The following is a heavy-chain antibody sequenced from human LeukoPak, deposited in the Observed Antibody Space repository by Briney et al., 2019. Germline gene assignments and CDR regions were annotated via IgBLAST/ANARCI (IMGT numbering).Heavy chain of an antibody. CDR1: GFTFSSYA. V-gene: IGHV3-30-3*01. CDR3: ARGHITLYYYGMDV. J-gene: IGHJ6*02. CDR2: ISYDGSNK. D-gene: IGHD2-21*01. Sequence: GRSLRLSCAASGFTFSSYAMHWVRQAPGKGLEWVAVISYDGSNKYYADSVKGRFTFSRDNSKNTLYLQMNSLRAEDTAVYYCARGHITLYYYGMDVWGQGTTVSVS.